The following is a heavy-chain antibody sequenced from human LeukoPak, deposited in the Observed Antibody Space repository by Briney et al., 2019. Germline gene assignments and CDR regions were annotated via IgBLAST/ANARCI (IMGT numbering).Heavy chain of an antibody. D-gene: IGHD2-15*01. Sequence: APVKVSCKASGYTFNSYGISWVRQAPGQGLEWMGWISAYNGNTNYAQKLQGRVTMTTDTSTSTAYMELRSLRSDDTAVYYCASTGYCSGGSCPYYYYGMDVWGQGTTVTVSS. CDR1: GYTFNSYG. V-gene: IGHV1-18*01. CDR3: ASTGYCSGGSCPYYYYGMDV. CDR2: ISAYNGNT. J-gene: IGHJ6*02.